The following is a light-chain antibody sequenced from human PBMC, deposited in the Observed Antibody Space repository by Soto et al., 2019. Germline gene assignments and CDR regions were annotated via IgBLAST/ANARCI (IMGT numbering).Light chain of an antibody. CDR3: QQSYSSPPT. V-gene: IGKV1-39*01. J-gene: IGKJ1*01. CDR2: AAS. Sequence: DIQMTQSPSSLSASVEDRFSITRRASQSISNHLNWYQQKPGKAPKLLIFAASSLQSGVPSRFSGSRSGPDFTLTISSLQPEDFATYYCQQSYSSPPTFGQGTKVDIK. CDR1: QSISNH.